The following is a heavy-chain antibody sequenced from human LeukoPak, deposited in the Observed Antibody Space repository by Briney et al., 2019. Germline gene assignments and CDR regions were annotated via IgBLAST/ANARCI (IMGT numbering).Heavy chain of an antibody. Sequence: PGGSLRLSCAASGFTFSSYSMNWVRQAPGKGLEWGSSISSSSSYIYYADSVKVRFTISRDNAKNSLYLQMNSLRAEDTAVYYCAPEGIAAADTSYWGQGTLVTVSS. CDR3: APEGIAAADTSY. V-gene: IGHV3-21*01. D-gene: IGHD6-13*01. CDR2: ISSSSSYI. J-gene: IGHJ4*02. CDR1: GFTFSSYS.